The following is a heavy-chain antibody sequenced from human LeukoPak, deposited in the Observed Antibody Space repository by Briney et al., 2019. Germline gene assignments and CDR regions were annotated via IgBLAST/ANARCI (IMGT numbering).Heavy chain of an antibody. CDR3: AREDFSQGHPPYYYDSSGYPPDY. V-gene: IGHV3-21*01. J-gene: IGHJ4*02. CDR1: GFTFSNYG. CDR2: ISGSGHNT. D-gene: IGHD3-22*01. Sequence: PGGSLRLSCAASGFTFSNYGMNWVRQAPGKGLEWVSAISGSGHNTYYADSVKGRFTISRDNAKNSLYLQMNSLRAEDTAVYYCAREDFSQGHPPYYYDSSGYPPDYWGQGTLVTVSS.